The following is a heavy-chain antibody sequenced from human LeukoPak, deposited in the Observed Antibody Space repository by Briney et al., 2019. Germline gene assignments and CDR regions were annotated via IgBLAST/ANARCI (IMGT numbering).Heavy chain of an antibody. CDR1: GFTFGDYT. D-gene: IGHD3-3*01. V-gene: IGHV3-30*04. Sequence: GGSLRLSCTASGFTFGDYTMHWGRQAPGKGLEWVAVISYGGGNKYYADSVMGRFSISRDDSKNTLYLQMNSLRDEDTAVYYCAKAHRSGMYYFDYWGQGTLVTVSS. CDR2: ISYGGGNK. J-gene: IGHJ4*02. CDR3: AKAHRSGMYYFDY.